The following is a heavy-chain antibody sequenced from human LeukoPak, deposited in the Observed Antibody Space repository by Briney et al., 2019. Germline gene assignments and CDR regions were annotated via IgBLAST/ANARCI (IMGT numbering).Heavy chain of an antibody. CDR2: IYPGDSDT. CDR1: GCSFTSYW. D-gene: IGHD6-13*01. CDR3: ARRVASYSSSLIFDY. V-gene: IGHV5-51*01. J-gene: IGHJ4*02. Sequence: GESLKISCKGSGCSFTSYWIGWVRQMPGKGLEWMGIIYPGDSDTRYSPSFQGQVTISADKSISTAYLQWSSLKASDTAMYYCARRVASYSSSLIFDYWGQGTLVTVSS.